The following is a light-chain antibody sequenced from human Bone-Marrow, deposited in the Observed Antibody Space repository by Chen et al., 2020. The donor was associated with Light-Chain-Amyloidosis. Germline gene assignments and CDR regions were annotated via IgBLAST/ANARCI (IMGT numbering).Light chain of an antibody. V-gene: IGLV5-45*03. CDR1: SGFNVGIYR. Sequence: QAVLTQPSSLSASPGASASPTCTLRSGFNVGIYRIYWYQQKPGSPPQYLLMYKSDTDNHQGSGVPSRFSGSKDASAKSWILLISGRQAEGETDYYCMVGHSSASVLGGGTKLTVV. J-gene: IGLJ3*02. CDR3: MVGHSSASV. CDR2: YKSDTDN.